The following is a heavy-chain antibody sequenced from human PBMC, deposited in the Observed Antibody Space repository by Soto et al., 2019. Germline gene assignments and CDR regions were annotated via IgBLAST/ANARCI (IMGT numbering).Heavy chain of an antibody. J-gene: IGHJ4*02. CDR2: INSDGSST. D-gene: IGHD6-13*01. CDR1: GFTFSSYW. Sequence: HPGGSLRLSCAASGFTFSSYWMHWVRQAPGKGLVWVSRINSDGSSTSYADSVKGRFTISRDNAKNTLYLQMNSLRAEDTAVYYCARDRSSSWYAGFLMAFDYWGQGTLVTVSS. V-gene: IGHV3-74*01. CDR3: ARDRSSSWYAGFLMAFDY.